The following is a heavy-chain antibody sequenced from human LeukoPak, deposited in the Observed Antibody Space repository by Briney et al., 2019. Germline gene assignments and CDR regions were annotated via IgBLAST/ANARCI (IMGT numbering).Heavy chain of an antibody. CDR1: GGSISSYY. V-gene: IGHV4-59*01. CDR2: IYYSGSI. CDR3: AGGDIAAAGTFDY. J-gene: IGHJ4*02. Sequence: SETLSLTCTVSGGSISSYYWSWIRQPPGKGLEWIGYIYYSGSINYNPSLKSRVTISVDTSKNQFSLKLSSVTAADTAVYYCAGGDIAAAGTFDYWGQGTLVTVSS. D-gene: IGHD6-13*01.